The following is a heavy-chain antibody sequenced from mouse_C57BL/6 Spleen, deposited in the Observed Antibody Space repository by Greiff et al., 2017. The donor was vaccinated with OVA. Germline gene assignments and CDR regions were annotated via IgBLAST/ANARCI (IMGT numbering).Heavy chain of an antibody. CDR1: GFTFTDYY. CDR2: IRNKANGYST. V-gene: IGHV7-3*01. J-gene: IGHJ1*03. Sequence: EVKLEESGGGLVQPGGSLSLSCAASGFTFTDYYMSWVRQPPGKALEWLGFIRNKANGYSTEYSASVKVRFTISRDNSQRILDLQRNALRAEDSATDYCARGLPYWYFDVWGTGTTVTVSS. CDR3: ARGLPYWYFDV. D-gene: IGHD5-5*01.